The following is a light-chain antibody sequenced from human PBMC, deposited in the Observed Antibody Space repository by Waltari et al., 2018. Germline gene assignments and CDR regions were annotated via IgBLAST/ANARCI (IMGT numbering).Light chain of an antibody. V-gene: IGLV6-57*04. CDR3: QSYYSTTRV. CDR1: SGSIASTY. Sequence: NFLLTQPHSVSGSPGKTVTISCTRSSGSIASTYVQWYQQRPGSAPTTVIYEDNQRPSGVPDRFSGSIDSSSNSASLTISGLKTEDEADYYCQSYYSTTRVFGGGTKLTVL. CDR2: EDN. J-gene: IGLJ3*02.